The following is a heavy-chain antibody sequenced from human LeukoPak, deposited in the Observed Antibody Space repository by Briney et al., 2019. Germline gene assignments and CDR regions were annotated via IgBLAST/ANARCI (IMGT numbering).Heavy chain of an antibody. CDR2: IFYNGNT. CDR3: ARSFSGPTGADY. V-gene: IGHV4-31*03. Sequence: PSETLSLTCTVSGGSISCGGYYWSWIRQLPGKGLEWIGYIFYNGNTYYNPSLKSRVTISVDTSKNQFSLRLGSVTAADTAVYYCARSFSGPTGADYWGQGTLVTVSS. J-gene: IGHJ4*02. D-gene: IGHD6-19*01. CDR1: GGSISCGGYY.